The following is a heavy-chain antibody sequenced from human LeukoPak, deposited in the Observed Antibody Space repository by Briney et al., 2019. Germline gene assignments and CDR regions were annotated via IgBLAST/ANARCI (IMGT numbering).Heavy chain of an antibody. V-gene: IGHV4-59*08. D-gene: IGHD5-18*01. CDR1: GGSISSYY. CDR3: AGVRGYSYGYYFDY. J-gene: IGHJ4*02. CDR2: IYYSGST. Sequence: SETLSLTCTVSGGSISSYYWSWIRQPPGKGLEWIGYIYYSGSTNYNPSLKSRVTISVDTSKNQFSLKLSFVTAADTAVYYCAGVRGYSYGYYFDYWGQGTLVTVSS.